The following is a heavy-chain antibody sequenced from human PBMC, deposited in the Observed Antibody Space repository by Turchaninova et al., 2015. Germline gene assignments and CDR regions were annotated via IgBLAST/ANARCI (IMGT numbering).Heavy chain of an antibody. J-gene: IGHJ3*02. CDR1: GYCISRGYY. CDR3: ARHYPDYYGSGHPLASAFNI. Sequence: KPSETLSVTCAVSGYCISRGYYWGWIRQPPGKGLEWIGSIYHTGSTYYNPSLKSRVTISVDTSKNQFSLKLTSVTAADTAVYYCARHYPDYYGSGHPLASAFNIWGQGTMVTVSS. V-gene: IGHV4-38-2*01. CDR2: IYHTGST. D-gene: IGHD3-10*01.